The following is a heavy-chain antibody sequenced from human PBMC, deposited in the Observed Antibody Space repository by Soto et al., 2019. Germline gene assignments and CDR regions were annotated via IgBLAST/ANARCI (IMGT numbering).Heavy chain of an antibody. J-gene: IGHJ4*02. D-gene: IGHD3-16*01. CDR1: GGTFSSYA. CDR3: ARDSNDYVWGTPGH. CDR2: IIPIFGTA. V-gene: IGHV1-69*13. Sequence: ASVKVSCKASGGTFSSYAISWVRQAPGQGLEWMGGIIPIFGTANYAQKFQGRVTITADESTSTAYMELSSLRSEDTAVYYCARDSNDYVWGTPGHWGQGTLVTVSS.